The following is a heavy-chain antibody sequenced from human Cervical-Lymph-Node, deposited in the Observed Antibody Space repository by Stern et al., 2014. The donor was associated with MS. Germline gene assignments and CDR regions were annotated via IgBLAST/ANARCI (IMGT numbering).Heavy chain of an antibody. D-gene: IGHD5-18*01. CDR2: IYTSGST. V-gene: IGHV4-61*02. CDR3: AIVGYSYAFDY. J-gene: IGHJ4*02. Sequence: QLQLQESGPGLVKPSQTLSLTCTVSGGSISSGSYYWSWIRQPAGKGLEWIGRIYTSGSTNYNPSLKRRVTIPVDKSKNQFSLKLTSVTAADTAVYYCAIVGYSYAFDYWGQGTLVTVSS. CDR1: GGSISSGSYY.